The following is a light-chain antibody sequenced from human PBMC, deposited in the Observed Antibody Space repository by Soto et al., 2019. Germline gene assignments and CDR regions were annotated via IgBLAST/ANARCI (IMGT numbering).Light chain of an antibody. V-gene: IGKV1-39*01. J-gene: IGKJ5*01. CDR3: QQTSSSPFT. CDR1: QSISSY. CDR2: AAS. Sequence: DIQMTQSPSSLSSCLVDIVTITCRASQSISSYLNWYQQKPGKAPKVLIYAASSLQSGVPSRFSGSGSETEFTLTISSLQPEDFATYYCQQTSSSPFTFGQGTRLEIK.